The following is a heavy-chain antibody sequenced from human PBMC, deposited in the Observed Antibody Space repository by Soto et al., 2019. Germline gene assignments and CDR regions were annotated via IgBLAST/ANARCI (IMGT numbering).Heavy chain of an antibody. Sequence: ASVKVSCKASGYTFTSYGISWVRQAPGQGLEWMGWISAYNGNTNYAQKLQGRVTMTTDTSTSTAYMELRSLRSDDTAVYYCARDHDYGDYVGGFDYWGQGTLVTVSS. CDR1: GYTFTSYG. CDR3: ARDHDYGDYVGGFDY. J-gene: IGHJ4*02. D-gene: IGHD4-17*01. V-gene: IGHV1-18*04. CDR2: ISAYNGNT.